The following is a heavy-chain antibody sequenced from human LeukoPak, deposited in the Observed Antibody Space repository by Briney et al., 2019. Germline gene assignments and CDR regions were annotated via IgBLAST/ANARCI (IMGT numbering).Heavy chain of an antibody. J-gene: IGHJ4*02. V-gene: IGHV4-59*01. Sequence: SETLSLTCTVSGGSISSYYWSWIRQPPGKGLEWIGYIYYSGSTNYNPSLKSRVTISVDTSKNQFSLKLSSVTAADTAVYYCARASYGDYVDYWGQGTLVTVSS. CDR2: IYYSGST. CDR1: GGSISSYY. CDR3: ARASYGDYVDY. D-gene: IGHD4-17*01.